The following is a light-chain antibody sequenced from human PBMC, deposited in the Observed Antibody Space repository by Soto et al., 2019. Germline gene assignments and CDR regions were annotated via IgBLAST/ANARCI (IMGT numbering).Light chain of an antibody. CDR3: CSYAGTVAYV. J-gene: IGLJ1*01. CDR1: RSGVGAYNL. CDR2: EVN. V-gene: IGLV2-23*02. Sequence: PTCFAGNRSGVGAYNLVSWYQQHPGKAPKPIICEVNTRPSGISNRFSGSKSGDTASLTISGLQAEDEADYFCCSYAGTVAYVFGTGTKVTVL.